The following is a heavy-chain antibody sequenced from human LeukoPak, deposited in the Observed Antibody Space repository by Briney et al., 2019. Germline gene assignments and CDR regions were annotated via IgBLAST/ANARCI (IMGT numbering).Heavy chain of an antibody. J-gene: IGHJ4*02. CDR3: ARVLYSNYAFDY. D-gene: IGHD4-11*01. CDR2: ISYDGSNK. CDR1: GFTFSSYG. V-gene: IGHV3-30*03. Sequence: GGSLRLSCAASGFTFSSYGMHWVRQAPGKGLEWVAVISYDGSNKYYADSVKGRFTISRDNSKNTLYLQMNSLRAEDTAVYYCARVLYSNYAFDYWGQGTLVTVSS.